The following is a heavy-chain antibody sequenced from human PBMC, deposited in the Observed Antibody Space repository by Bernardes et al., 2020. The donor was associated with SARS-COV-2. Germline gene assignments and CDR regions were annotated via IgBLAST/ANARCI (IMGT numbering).Heavy chain of an antibody. Sequence: CGSLRLCCEASGFSFGDHWMHWVRQAPGKGLVWVARINGVGGTTNYADSVKGRFTISRVNAKNTLYPQMTSLSVEDTAVYYCTRGPISGYGSFGVWGQGTLVSVSS. CDR3: TRGPISGYGSFGV. D-gene: IGHD3-22*01. V-gene: IGHV3-74*01. CDR2: INGVGGTT. J-gene: IGHJ4*02. CDR1: GFSFGDHW.